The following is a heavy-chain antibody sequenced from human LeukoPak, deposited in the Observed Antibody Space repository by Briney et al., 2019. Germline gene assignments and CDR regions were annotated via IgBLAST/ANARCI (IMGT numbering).Heavy chain of an antibody. D-gene: IGHD2-21*02. V-gene: IGHV3-7*03. CDR1: GFTFSSYW. CDR3: VRDRPRHIVVVTAINYFDY. J-gene: IGHJ4*02. CDR2: IKQDGSEK. Sequence: PGGSLRLSCAASGFTFSSYWMSWVRQAPGKGLEWVANIKQDGSEKHYVDSVKGRFTISRDNAKNSLYLQMNSLRAEDTAVYYCVRDRPRHIVVVTAINYFDYWGQGTLVTVSS.